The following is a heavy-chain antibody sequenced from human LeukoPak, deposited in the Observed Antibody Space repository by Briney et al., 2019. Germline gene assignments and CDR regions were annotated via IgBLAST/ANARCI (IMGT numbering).Heavy chain of an antibody. CDR3: TRAGHGNCYWDH. J-gene: IGHJ4*02. V-gene: IGHV5-51*01. CDR1: EYSFTNYW. CDR2: IRPDDSDT. D-gene: IGHD1-7*01. Sequence: GESLKISCKASEYSFTNYWIGWVRQMPGKGLEWMGIIRPDDSDTRYSPSFQGQVTISADKSTSTAYLQWSSLKASDTAMYYCTRAGHGNCYWDHWGQGTLVTVSS.